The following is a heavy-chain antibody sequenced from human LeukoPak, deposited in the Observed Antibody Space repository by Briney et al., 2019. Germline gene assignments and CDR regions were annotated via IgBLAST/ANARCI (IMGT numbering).Heavy chain of an antibody. CDR3: ARINYYFYYGMDV. V-gene: IGHV3-53*01. J-gene: IGHJ6*02. Sequence: GGSLRLSCAASGFTFSSYSMNWVRQAPGKGLEWVSVIYSGGSTYYADSVKGRFTISRDNSKNTLYLQMNSLRAEDTAVYYCARINYYFYYGMDVWGHGTTVTVSS. CDR2: IYSGGST. CDR1: GFTFSSYS.